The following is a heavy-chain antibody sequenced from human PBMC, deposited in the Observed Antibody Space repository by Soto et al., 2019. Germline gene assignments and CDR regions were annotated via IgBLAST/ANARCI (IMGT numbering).Heavy chain of an antibody. CDR1: GGSISSYY. D-gene: IGHD3-3*01. J-gene: IGHJ4*02. V-gene: IGHV4-59*01. CDR2: ISYSGST. CDR3: ARENKASFGVFTHFDY. Sequence: QVRLQESGPGLVQPSETLSLTCAVSGGSISSYYWSWIRQPPGKGLEWIAYISYSGSTNYNPSLKSRVTISLDTSRTQFSLKLSSVTDADTAVYYCARENKASFGVFTHFDYWAQGTLVTVSS.